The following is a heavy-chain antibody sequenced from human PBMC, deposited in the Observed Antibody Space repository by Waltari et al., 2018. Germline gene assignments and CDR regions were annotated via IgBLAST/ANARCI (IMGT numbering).Heavy chain of an antibody. D-gene: IGHD3-9*01. J-gene: IGHJ4*02. CDR1: GFTFSSYA. Sequence: GFTFSSYAMHWVRQAPGKGLEWVAVISYDGSNNYYADSVKGRFTISRDNSKNTLYLQMNSLRAEDTAVYYCARGDILTGYFYYFDYWGQGTLVTVSS. CDR3: ARGDILTGYFYYFDY. CDR2: ISYDGSNN. V-gene: IGHV3-30*01.